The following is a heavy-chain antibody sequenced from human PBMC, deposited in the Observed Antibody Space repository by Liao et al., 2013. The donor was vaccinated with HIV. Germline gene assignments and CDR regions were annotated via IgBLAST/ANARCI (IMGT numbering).Heavy chain of an antibody. Sequence: QVQLQESGPGLVKPSQTLSLTCTVSGGSISSGSYYWSWIRQPAGKGLEWIGRIYTSGSTNYNPSLKSRVTISVDTSKNQFSLKLSSVTAADTAVYYCARGDSSSPGGRRFDPWGQGTLVTVSS. CDR3: ARGDSSSPGGRRFDP. J-gene: IGHJ5*02. D-gene: IGHD6-6*01. V-gene: IGHV4-61*02. CDR2: IYTSGST. CDR1: GGSISSGSYY.